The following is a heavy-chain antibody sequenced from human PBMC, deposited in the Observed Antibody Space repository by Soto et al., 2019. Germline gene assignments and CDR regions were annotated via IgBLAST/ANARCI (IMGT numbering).Heavy chain of an antibody. Sequence: SVKVSCKALGNTFTYRYLHWVRQAPGQALEWMGWITPFSGDVHYAQKFQERVTITRDRSINTAYMQMSSLRSEDTAMYFCASGGAGSGPFTWELPDHWGQGTLVTVS. CDR3: ASGGAGSGPFTWELPDH. J-gene: IGHJ4*02. V-gene: IGHV1-45*02. D-gene: IGHD1-26*01. CDR1: GNTFTYRY. CDR2: ITPFSGDV.